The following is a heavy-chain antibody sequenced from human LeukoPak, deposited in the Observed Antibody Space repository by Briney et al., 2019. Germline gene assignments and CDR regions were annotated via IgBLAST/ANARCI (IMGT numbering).Heavy chain of an antibody. Sequence: SLRLSCADSRFSFDDYAMRWVRPAPRKGVEWVSGISWNSGGIGYADSVKGRFTISRDNAKNSLYLQMNSLRAEDSALYYCAKDGRYCSGGSCYLSGNWFDPWGQGTLVTVSS. V-gene: IGHV3-9*01. CDR3: AKDGRYCSGGSCYLSGNWFDP. CDR1: RFSFDDYA. J-gene: IGHJ5*02. CDR2: ISWNSGGI. D-gene: IGHD2-15*01.